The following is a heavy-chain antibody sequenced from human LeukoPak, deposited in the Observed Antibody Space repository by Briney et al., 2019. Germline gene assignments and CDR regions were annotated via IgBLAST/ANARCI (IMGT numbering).Heavy chain of an antibody. CDR1: GFTFDDYA. CDR2: ISGAGGST. V-gene: IGHV3-43*02. CDR3: AKVPSSASGWYRFDY. D-gene: IGHD6-19*01. J-gene: IGHJ4*02. Sequence: GGSLRLSCAASGFTFDDYAMHWVRQTPGKGLEGVSLISGAGGSTYFADSVKGRFTVSRDNSKNSLYLQMNSLRPEDTALYYCAKVPSSASGWYRFDYWGQGTLVTVSS.